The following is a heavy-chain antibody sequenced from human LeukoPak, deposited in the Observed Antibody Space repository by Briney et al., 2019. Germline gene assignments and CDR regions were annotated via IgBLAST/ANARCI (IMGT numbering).Heavy chain of an antibody. D-gene: IGHD3-16*02. J-gene: IGHJ4*02. CDR1: GFTFSSYE. CDR3: AADGLTFGGVIHF. Sequence: GGSLRLSCAASGFTFSSYEMNWARQAPGKGLEWVSYISSGGTTIYYADSVKGRFTISRDNAKNSLYLQMNSLRAEDTAVYYCAADGLTFGGVIHFWGQGTLVTVSS. V-gene: IGHV3-48*03. CDR2: ISSGGTTI.